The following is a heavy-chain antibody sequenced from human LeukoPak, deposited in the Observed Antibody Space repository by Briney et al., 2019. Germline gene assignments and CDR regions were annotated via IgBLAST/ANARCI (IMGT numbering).Heavy chain of an antibody. Sequence: GGALRLSCTSSGFIFIDHYMHWIRQAPGKGLEGLSYINKNSDTIYYPDSVKGRFTLSRERSKISLYLQMTSLRVEDTVIYFCARDGELTTQIEHWGQGTLVPVSS. V-gene: IGHV3-11*04. J-gene: IGHJ4*02. CDR3: ARDGELTTQIEH. D-gene: IGHD4/OR15-4a*01. CDR1: GFIFIDHY. CDR2: INKNSDTI.